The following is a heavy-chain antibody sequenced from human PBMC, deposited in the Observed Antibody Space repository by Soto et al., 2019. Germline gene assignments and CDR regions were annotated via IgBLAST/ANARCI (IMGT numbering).Heavy chain of an antibody. J-gene: IGHJ4*02. D-gene: IGHD3-10*01. V-gene: IGHV4-31*03. Sequence: QVQLQESGPGLVKPPQTLSLTCTVSGASIRSGGFYWSWIRQHPEKGLEWIGYFYYSGNAYYNPSLRSRLTISGDASKNQFFLNLSSVTAADTAVYFCARAMGAVNYFDYWGQGILVTVSS. CDR2: FYYSGNA. CDR1: GASIRSGGFY. CDR3: ARAMGAVNYFDY.